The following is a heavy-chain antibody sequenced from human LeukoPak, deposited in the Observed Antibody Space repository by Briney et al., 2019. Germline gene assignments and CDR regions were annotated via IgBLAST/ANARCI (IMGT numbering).Heavy chain of an antibody. J-gene: IGHJ3*02. CDR1: GGSISSSSYY. CDR2: IYYSGST. CDR3: ARGLRYFDWLLRYDAFDI. V-gene: IGHV4-39*07. D-gene: IGHD3-9*01. Sequence: KTSETLSLTCTVSGGSISSSSYYWGWIRQPPGKGLEWIGSIYYSGSTYYNPSLKSRVTISVDTSKNQFSLKLSSVTAADTAVYYCARGLRYFDWLLRYDAFDIWGQGTMVTVSS.